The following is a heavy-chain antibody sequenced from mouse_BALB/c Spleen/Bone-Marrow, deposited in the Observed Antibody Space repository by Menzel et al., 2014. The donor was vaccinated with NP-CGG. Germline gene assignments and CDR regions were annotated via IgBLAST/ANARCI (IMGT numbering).Heavy chain of an antibody. D-gene: IGHD2-1*01. J-gene: IGHJ2*01. CDR1: GFTFSSYT. CDR3: ARQIYFPYFDY. Sequence: LVESGGGLVQPGGSLKLSCAASGFTFSSYTMSWVRQTPEKRLEWVAYISNGGGSTYYPDTVKGRFTISRDNAKNXLYLQMSSLKSEDTAMYYCARQIYFPYFDYWGQGTTLTVSS. CDR2: ISNGGGST. V-gene: IGHV5-12-2*01.